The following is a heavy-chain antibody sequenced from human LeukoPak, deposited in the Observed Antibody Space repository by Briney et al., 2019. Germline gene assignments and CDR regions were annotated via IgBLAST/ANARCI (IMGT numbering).Heavy chain of an antibody. CDR3: AKDPTSRITGTTVGFDY. J-gene: IGHJ4*02. CDR1: GFTFSSYA. CDR2: ISGSGGST. Sequence: GGSLRLSCAASGFTFSSYAMSWVRQAPGKGLEWVSAISGSGGSTYYADSVKGRFTISRDNSKNTLYLQMNSLRAEDTSVYYCAKDPTSRITGTTVGFDYWGQGTLVTVSS. D-gene: IGHD1-20*01. V-gene: IGHV3-23*01.